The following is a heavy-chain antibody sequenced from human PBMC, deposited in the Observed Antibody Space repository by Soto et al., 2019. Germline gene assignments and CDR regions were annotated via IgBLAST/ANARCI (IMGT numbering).Heavy chain of an antibody. CDR1: GGSISSYY. D-gene: IGHD7-27*01. CDR2: IYYSGST. V-gene: IGHV4-59*01. Sequence: SETLSLTCTVSGGSISSYYWSWIRQPPGKGLEWIGYIYYSGSTDYDPSLKSRVTISVDTSKNQFSLKLSSVTAADTAVYYCARSWGTYFDFWGQGNLVTVSS. J-gene: IGHJ4*02. CDR3: ARSWGTYFDF.